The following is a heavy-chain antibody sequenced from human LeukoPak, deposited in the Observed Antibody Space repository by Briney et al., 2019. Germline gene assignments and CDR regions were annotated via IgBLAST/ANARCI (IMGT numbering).Heavy chain of an antibody. Sequence: SETLSLTCAVYGGSFSGYYWSWIRQPPGKGLEWIGYIYYSGSTNYNPSLKSRVTISVDTSKNQFSLKLSSVTAADTAVYYCARTGNDFWSGYSNWFDPWGQGTLVTVSS. D-gene: IGHD3-3*01. CDR3: ARTGNDFWSGYSNWFDP. CDR2: IYYSGST. J-gene: IGHJ5*02. CDR1: GGSFSGYY. V-gene: IGHV4-59*01.